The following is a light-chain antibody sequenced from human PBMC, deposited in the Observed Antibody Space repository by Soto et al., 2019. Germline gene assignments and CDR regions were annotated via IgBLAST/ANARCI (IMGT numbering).Light chain of an antibody. Sequence: VLTQSPATLSLSPGERATLSCRASQSVSSYLAWYQQKPGQAPRLLIYDASNRATGIPARFSGSGSGTDFTLTISSLEPEDFAVYYCQQPSNWPPIFTFGPGTKVDIK. V-gene: IGKV3-11*01. J-gene: IGKJ3*01. CDR2: DAS. CDR1: QSVSSY. CDR3: QQPSNWPPIFT.